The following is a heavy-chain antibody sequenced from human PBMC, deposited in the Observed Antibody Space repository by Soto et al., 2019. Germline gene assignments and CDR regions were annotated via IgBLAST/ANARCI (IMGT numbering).Heavy chain of an antibody. D-gene: IGHD1-26*01. CDR3: ARGGVGPTDSYYAMDV. CDR1: GGSISSGDYY. V-gene: IGHV4-30-4*02. CDR2: IYYRGST. J-gene: IGHJ6*02. Sequence: PSETLSLTCTVSGGSISSGDYYWSWLRQPPGQGLEWIGYIYYRGSTYYTPSLTRRVTISVDTSKNQFALKLSLRSDDTAVYYCARGGVGPTDSYYAMDVWGQGTTVTVSS.